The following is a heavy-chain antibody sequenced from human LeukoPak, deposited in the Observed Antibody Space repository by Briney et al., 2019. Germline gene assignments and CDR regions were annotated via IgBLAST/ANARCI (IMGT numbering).Heavy chain of an antibody. CDR1: GGTFSSYA. CDR2: IIPIFGTA. J-gene: IGHJ4*02. D-gene: IGHD5-12*01. Sequence: ASVTVSCTASGGTFSSYAISWTRQAPGQPLEWMGGIIPIFGTANYAQKFQGRVTITTDESTSTAYMELSSLRSEDTAVYYCARAPRYSGYDYRGGVYFDYWGQGTLVTASS. CDR3: ARAPRYSGYDYRGGVYFDY. V-gene: IGHV1-69*05.